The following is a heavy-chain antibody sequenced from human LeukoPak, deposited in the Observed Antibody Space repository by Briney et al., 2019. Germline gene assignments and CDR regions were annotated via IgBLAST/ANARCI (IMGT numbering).Heavy chain of an antibody. CDR3: ARDLMDYDVSTGLHHYYMDV. Sequence: GGSLRLSCVASGFTFSSYWMHWVRQDPRKGLVWVSRINGGGSNINYADSVRGRFTISRDNAKNTLYLQMNTLRVEDTAVYYCARDLMDYDVSTGLHHYYMDVWGQGTTVTVSS. J-gene: IGHJ6*02. V-gene: IGHV3-74*01. D-gene: IGHD3-9*01. CDR2: INGGGSNI. CDR1: GFTFSSYW.